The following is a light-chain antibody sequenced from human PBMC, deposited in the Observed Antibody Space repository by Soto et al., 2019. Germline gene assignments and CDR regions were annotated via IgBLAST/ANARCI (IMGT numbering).Light chain of an antibody. V-gene: IGKV3-20*01. CDR1: QSVTSNY. CDR3: QHYVSPPIT. CDR2: GAS. Sequence: IDLTQSPGGECLPPRQRQTHFYQPSQSVTSNYLAWYQQKPGQAPRLLVYGASSGATGISDRFSGSGSGTDFTLTISRLEPEDFAVYYCQHYVSPPITFGQGTRLEIK. J-gene: IGKJ5*01.